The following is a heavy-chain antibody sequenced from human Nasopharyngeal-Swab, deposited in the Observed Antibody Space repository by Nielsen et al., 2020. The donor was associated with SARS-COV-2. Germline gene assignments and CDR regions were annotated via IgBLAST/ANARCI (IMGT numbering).Heavy chain of an antibody. J-gene: IGHJ4*02. CDR1: GFSFSIYV. D-gene: IGHD3-3*02. Sequence: GESLKISCVASGFSFSIYVMAWVRQAPGKGLEWVSGISSSGDSTYYTGSVKGRFTISRDNSKNTLYLQMNSLRAEDTALYYCAKTQFILDWADYWGQGTLVTVSS. CDR3: AKTQFILDWADY. V-gene: IGHV3-23*01. CDR2: ISSSGDST.